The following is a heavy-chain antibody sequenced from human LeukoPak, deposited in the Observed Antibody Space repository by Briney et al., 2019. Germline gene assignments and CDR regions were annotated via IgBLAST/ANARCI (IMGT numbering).Heavy chain of an antibody. CDR2: INHSGST. D-gene: IGHD1-26*01. Sequence: SETLSLTCAVYGGSFSGYHWSWIRQPPGKGLEWIGEINHSGSTNYNPSLKSRVTISVDTSKNHFSLKLNSVTAADTAVYYCARGRRWASLGYWGQGTLVTVAS. CDR1: GGSFSGYH. CDR3: ARGRRWASLGY. J-gene: IGHJ4*02. V-gene: IGHV4-34*01.